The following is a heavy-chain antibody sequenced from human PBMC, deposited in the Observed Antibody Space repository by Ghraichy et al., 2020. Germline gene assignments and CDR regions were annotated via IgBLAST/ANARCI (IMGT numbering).Heavy chain of an antibody. CDR1: GFTFSSYA. CDR3: AKAQTPPHYYGSGSYYNAPGWD. J-gene: IGHJ4*02. V-gene: IGHV3-23*01. CDR2: ISGSGGST. D-gene: IGHD3-10*01. Sequence: GRSLRLSCAASGFTFSSYAMSWVRQAPGKGLEWVSAISGSGGSTYYADSVKGRFTISRDNSKNTLYLQMNSLRAEDTAVYYCAKAQTPPHYYGSGSYYNAPGWDWGQGTLVTVSS.